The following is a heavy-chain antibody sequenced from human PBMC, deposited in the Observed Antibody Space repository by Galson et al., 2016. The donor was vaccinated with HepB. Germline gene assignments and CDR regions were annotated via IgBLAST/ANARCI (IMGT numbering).Heavy chain of an antibody. V-gene: IGHV3-48*02. CDR3: ARGVTSFDL. CDR1: GVTFRSYS. CDR2: ISSSSSTI. D-gene: IGHD3-16*01. J-gene: IGHJ3*01. Sequence: SLRLSCAASGVTFRSYSMNWVRQTPGRGLESISYISSSSSTIFYADSVKGRFTISRDNANNSLFLQMNSLRDEDTAVYYCARGVTSFDLWGQGTVVTVSS.